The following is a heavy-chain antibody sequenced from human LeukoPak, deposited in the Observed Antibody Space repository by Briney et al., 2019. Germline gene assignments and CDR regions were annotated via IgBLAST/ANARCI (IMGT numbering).Heavy chain of an antibody. CDR3: ARQQSQWPGRYFDY. Sequence: SETLSLTCTVSGGSISSYYGSWIRQPPGKGLEWIGYIYYSGSTNYNRSRKSRVTISVDTSKNQFSLKLSCVTAADTAVYYCARQQSQWPGRYFDYWGQGPLVTVSS. CDR1: GGSISSYY. V-gene: IGHV4-59*08. J-gene: IGHJ4*02. D-gene: IGHD6-19*01. CDR2: IYYSGST.